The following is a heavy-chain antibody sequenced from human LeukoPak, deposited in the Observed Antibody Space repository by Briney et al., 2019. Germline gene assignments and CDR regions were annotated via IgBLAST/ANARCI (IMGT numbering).Heavy chain of an antibody. Sequence: GGSLRLSCAASGFTFSSYSMNWVRQAPGKGLEWVSYISSSSSTIYYADSVKGRFTISRDNAKNSLYLQMNSLRAEDTAVYYCASLPEKRAAAGTGEDAFDIWGQGTMVTVSS. CDR1: GFTFSSYS. J-gene: IGHJ3*02. CDR3: ASLPEKRAAAGTGEDAFDI. CDR2: ISSSSSTI. D-gene: IGHD6-13*01. V-gene: IGHV3-48*04.